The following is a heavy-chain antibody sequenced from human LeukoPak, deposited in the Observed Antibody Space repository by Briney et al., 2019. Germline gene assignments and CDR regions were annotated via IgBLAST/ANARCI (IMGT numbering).Heavy chain of an antibody. CDR1: GGSISSGGYY. CDR3: ARHLSYSHDA. J-gene: IGHJ4*02. D-gene: IGHD3-10*01. V-gene: IGHV4-30-2*01. CDR2: IYHSGST. Sequence: TPSETLSLTCTVSGGSISSGGYYWSWIRQPPGKGLEWIGYIYHSGSTYYNPSLQSRVTISVDTSKKQLSLKLNSVTAADTAVYYCARHLSYSHDAWGQGTLATVSS.